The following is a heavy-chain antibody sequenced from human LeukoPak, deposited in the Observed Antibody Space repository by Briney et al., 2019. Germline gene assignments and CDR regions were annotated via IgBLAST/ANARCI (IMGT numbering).Heavy chain of an antibody. V-gene: IGHV3-21*01. D-gene: IGHD5-12*01. CDR2: ITISSNFI. Sequence: GGSLRLSCAASGFSLSSYSMNWVRQAPGKGLEWVSSITISSNFIYYADSVKGRFTISRDNAKSSLFLQINSLRAEDTAVYFCARDYRYAFDNWGQGTLVTVSS. CDR1: GFSLSSYS. J-gene: IGHJ4*02. CDR3: ARDYRYAFDN.